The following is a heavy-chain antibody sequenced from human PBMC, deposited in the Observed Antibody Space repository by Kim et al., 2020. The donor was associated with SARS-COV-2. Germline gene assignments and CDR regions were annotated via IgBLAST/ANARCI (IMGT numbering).Heavy chain of an antibody. J-gene: IGHJ4*01. Sequence: GGSLRLSCAASGLTFSSYSMNWVRQAPGKGLEWVSSISSSSSYIYYADSVKGRSTISRDNAKNSLYLQMNSLRAADTAVNYCARGQWEEYYFDYWGQGT. V-gene: IGHV3-21*01. CDR3: ARGQWEEYYFDY. CDR1: GLTFSSYS. CDR2: ISSSSSYI. D-gene: IGHD1-26*01.